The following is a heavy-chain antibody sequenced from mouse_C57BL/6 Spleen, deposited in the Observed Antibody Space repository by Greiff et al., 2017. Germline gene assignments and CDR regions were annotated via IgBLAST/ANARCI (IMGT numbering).Heavy chain of an antibody. CDR3: ARRNYDYDWFAY. Sequence: QVQLQQSGPELVKPGASVKISCKASGYAFSSSWMNWVKQRPGKGLEWIGRIYPGDGDTNYNGKFKGKATLTADKSSSTAYIQLSSLTSEDAAVYFGARRNYDYDWFAYWGQGTLVTVSA. D-gene: IGHD2-4*01. CDR1: GYAFSSSW. CDR2: IYPGDGDT. V-gene: IGHV1-82*01. J-gene: IGHJ3*01.